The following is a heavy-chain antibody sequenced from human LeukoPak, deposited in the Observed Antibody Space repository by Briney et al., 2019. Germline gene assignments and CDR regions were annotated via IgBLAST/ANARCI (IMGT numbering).Heavy chain of an antibody. Sequence: GGSLRLSCSASGFPFSSYALHWVRQAPGKGLECVSALSSDGVTTRYVDSVKGRFTISRDNSKNTLYLQMSSLRAEDTAVYYCARGCYYERSGYCPFDYWGPGTLVTVSS. CDR3: ARGCYYERSGYCPFDY. V-gene: IGHV3-64*04. D-gene: IGHD3-22*01. CDR2: LSSDGVTT. CDR1: GFPFSSYA. J-gene: IGHJ4*02.